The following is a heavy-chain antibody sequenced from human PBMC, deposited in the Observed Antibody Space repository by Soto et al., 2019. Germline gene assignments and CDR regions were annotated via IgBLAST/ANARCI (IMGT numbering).Heavy chain of an antibody. Sequence: SETLSLTCTVSGGSISSGGYYWSWIRQHPGKGLEWIGYIYYSGSTYYNPSLKSRVTISVDTSKNQFSLKLSSVTAADTAVYYCARAYGEYYYDSSGYVLITFDIWAQGTMVTVSS. CDR2: IYYSGST. CDR3: ARAYGEYYYDSSGYVLITFDI. V-gene: IGHV4-31*03. D-gene: IGHD3-22*01. CDR1: GGSISSGGYY. J-gene: IGHJ3*02.